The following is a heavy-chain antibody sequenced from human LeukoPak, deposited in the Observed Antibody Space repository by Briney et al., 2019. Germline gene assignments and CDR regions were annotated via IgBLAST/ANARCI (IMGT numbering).Heavy chain of an antibody. Sequence: GGSLRLSCAASGFTFSSYSMNWVRQAPGKGLEWVSYISSSSSTIYYADSVKGRFTISRDNAKNSPYLQMNSLRAEDTSVYYCARDLCSGGSCYSSGLYYYYYMDVWAKGPRSPSP. CDR1: GFTFSSYS. V-gene: IGHV3-48*01. CDR2: ISSSSSTI. J-gene: IGHJ6*03. D-gene: IGHD2-15*01. CDR3: ARDLCSGGSCYSSGLYYYYYMDV.